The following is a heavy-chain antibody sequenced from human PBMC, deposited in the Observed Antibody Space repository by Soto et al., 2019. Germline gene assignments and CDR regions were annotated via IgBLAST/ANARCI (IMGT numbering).Heavy chain of an antibody. Sequence: SQTLSLTCAISGDSVSSNSAAWNWNRQSPSRGIEWLGRTYYRSKWYNDYAVSVQSRITINPDTSKNQFSLQLNSVTPEDTAVYYCARDPDTKVRPYDYYYGMDVWGQGTTVTVSS. CDR3: ARDPDTKVRPYDYYYGMDV. CDR1: GDSVSSNSAA. D-gene: IGHD2-8*01. CDR2: TYYRSKWYN. V-gene: IGHV6-1*01. J-gene: IGHJ6*02.